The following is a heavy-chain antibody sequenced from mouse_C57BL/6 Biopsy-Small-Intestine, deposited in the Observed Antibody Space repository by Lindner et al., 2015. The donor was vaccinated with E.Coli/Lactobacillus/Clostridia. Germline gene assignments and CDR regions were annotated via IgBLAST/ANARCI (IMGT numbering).Heavy chain of an antibody. Sequence: SVKVSCKASGYTFTSYGVNWVRQAPGQGLEWMGWISPYSGNTNHAQKLQGRVTMTTDTSTSTAYMELRSLRSDDTAVYYCARVPLPLYSSGWFDYWGQGTLVTVSS. J-gene: IGHJ4*01. CDR1: GYTFTSYG. D-gene: IGHD6-1*01. CDR2: ISPYSGNT. CDR3: ARVPLPLYSSGWFDY. V-gene: IGHV1-4*01.